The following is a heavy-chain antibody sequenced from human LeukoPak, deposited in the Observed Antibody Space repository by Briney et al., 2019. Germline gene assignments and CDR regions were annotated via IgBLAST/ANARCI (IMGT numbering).Heavy chain of an antibody. V-gene: IGHV3-7*01. D-gene: IGHD3-22*01. Sequence: PGGSLRLSCAASGFTFSSYWMSWVRQAPGKELEWVANIRQDGSEKYYVDSVKGRFTISRDNAKNSLYLQMNSLRAEDTAVYYCATYDISDYYYMDVWGKGTTVTISS. CDR1: GFTFSSYW. CDR2: IRQDGSEK. J-gene: IGHJ6*03. CDR3: ATYDISDYYYMDV.